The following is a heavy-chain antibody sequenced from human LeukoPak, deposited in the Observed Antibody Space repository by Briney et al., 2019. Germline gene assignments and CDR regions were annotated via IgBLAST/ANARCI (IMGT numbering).Heavy chain of an antibody. J-gene: IGHJ3*02. CDR1: GFTFSSYA. D-gene: IGHD6-13*01. V-gene: IGHV3-30*04. Sequence: GGSLRLSCAASGFTFSSYAMHWVRQAPGKGLEWVAVISYDGSNKYYADSVKGRFTISRDNSKNTLYLQMNSLRAEDTAVYYCARGRSSSPDAFDIWGQGTMVTVSS. CDR3: ARGRSSSPDAFDI. CDR2: ISYDGSNK.